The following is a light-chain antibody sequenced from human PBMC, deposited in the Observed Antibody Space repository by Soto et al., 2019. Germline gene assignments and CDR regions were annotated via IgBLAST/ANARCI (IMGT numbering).Light chain of an antibody. V-gene: IGKV1-5*03. CDR3: LQYDSSWT. CDR1: QSINRW. Sequence: DIQMTQSPSTLSAFVGDRVTITCRVSQSINRWLAWYQQKPGKAPKLLIYRASNLESGVPSRFSGGGSGTEFTLTISSLQPDDFATYYCLQYDSSWTFGQGTRVEI. J-gene: IGKJ1*01. CDR2: RAS.